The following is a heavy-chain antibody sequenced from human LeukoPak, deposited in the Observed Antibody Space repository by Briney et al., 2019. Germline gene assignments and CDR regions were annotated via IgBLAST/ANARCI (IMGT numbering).Heavy chain of an antibody. Sequence: PGGSLRLSCAASGFTFSRSAMSWVRRAPGKGLECVSTISGSGSSTYYADSVKGRFTISRDNAKNSLYLQMNSLRAEDTAVYYCARSQIPYYYDSSGYYFDYWGQGTLVTVSS. CDR1: GFTFSRSA. V-gene: IGHV3-23*01. D-gene: IGHD3-22*01. J-gene: IGHJ4*02. CDR2: ISGSGSST. CDR3: ARSQIPYYYDSSGYYFDY.